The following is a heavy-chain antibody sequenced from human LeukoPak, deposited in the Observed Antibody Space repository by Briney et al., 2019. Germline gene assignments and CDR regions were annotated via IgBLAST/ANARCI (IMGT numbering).Heavy chain of an antibody. CDR3: AKDLFWGTIDY. CDR2: IKHDGSEK. J-gene: IGHJ4*02. V-gene: IGHV3-7*05. Sequence: GGSLRLSCAASGFTFGSYSMSWVRQAPGKGLEWVANIKHDGSEKYSVDSVKGRFTISRDNAENSLYLQMNSLRAEDTAVYYCAKDLFWGTIDYWGQGTLVTVSS. CDR1: GFTFGSYS. D-gene: IGHD3-16*01.